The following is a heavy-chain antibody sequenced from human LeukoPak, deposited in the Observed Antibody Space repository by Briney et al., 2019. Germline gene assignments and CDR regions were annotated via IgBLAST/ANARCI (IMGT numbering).Heavy chain of an antibody. D-gene: IGHD3-22*01. CDR1: GYTFTSYG. V-gene: IGHV1-18*01. Sequence: ASVKVSCKASGYTFTSYGISWVRQAPGQGLEWMGWISAYNGNTNYAQKLQGRVTMTTDTSTSTAYMELRSLSSDDTAVYYCARGRLDYYDSSGYYIDYWGQGTLVTVSS. CDR2: ISAYNGNT. J-gene: IGHJ4*02. CDR3: ARGRLDYYDSSGYYIDY.